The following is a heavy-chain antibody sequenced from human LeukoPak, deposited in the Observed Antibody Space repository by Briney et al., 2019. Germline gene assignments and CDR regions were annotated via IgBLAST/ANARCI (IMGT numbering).Heavy chain of an antibody. J-gene: IGHJ5*02. V-gene: IGHV4-38-2*02. CDR2: IYHSGST. CDR1: GYSISSGYY. D-gene: IGHD4-17*01. CDR3: ARGTMTTSWFDP. Sequence: SETLSLTCTVSGYSISSGYYWGWIRQPPGKGPEWIGSIYHSGSTYYNPSLKGRVTISVDTSKNQFSMKLSSVTAADTAVYYCARGTMTTSWFDPWGQGTLVTVSS.